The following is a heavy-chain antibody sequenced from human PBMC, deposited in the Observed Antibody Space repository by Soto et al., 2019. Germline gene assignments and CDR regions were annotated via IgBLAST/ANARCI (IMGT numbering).Heavy chain of an antibody. V-gene: IGHV3-33*01. J-gene: IGHJ6*02. CDR2: INYDGSSK. CDR1: GFIFSASG. D-gene: IGHD2-21*01. CDR3: ARCKQKVIHCAMDV. Sequence: QVNLVESGGGAVQAGRSLRVSCATSGFIFSASGMHWVRQAPGKGLEWVAFINYDGSSKFYGDSVKGRFTVSRDNSMNTLFLQLNSLRGEDTATYYCARCKQKVIHCAMDVWGQGATVTVTS.